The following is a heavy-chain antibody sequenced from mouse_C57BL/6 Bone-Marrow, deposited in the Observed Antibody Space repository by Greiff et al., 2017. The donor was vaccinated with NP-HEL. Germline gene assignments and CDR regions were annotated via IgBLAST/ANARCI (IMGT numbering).Heavy chain of an antibody. CDR3: ARNYHGSRGWYFDV. J-gene: IGHJ1*03. CDR2: IDPNSGGT. CDR1: GYTFTSYW. Sequence: QVQLQQPGADLVKPGASVKLSCKASGYTFTSYWMHWVKQRPGRGLEWIGRIDPNSGGTKFNEKFKTKATLTVDKPSSTAYMQLSSLTSEDSAVYYCARNYHGSRGWYFDVWGTGTTVSDSS. V-gene: IGHV1-72*01. D-gene: IGHD1-1*01.